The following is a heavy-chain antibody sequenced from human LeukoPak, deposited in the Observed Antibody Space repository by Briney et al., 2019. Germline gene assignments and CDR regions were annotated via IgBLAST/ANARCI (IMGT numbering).Heavy chain of an antibody. V-gene: IGHV3-23*01. J-gene: IGHJ4*02. CDR3: RSDYRFPTDY. D-gene: IGHD4-11*01. Sequence: PGGSLRLSCAASGFTFSSYAMSWVRQAPGKGLEWVSGISGSGGSTYYADSVKGRFTISRDNSKNTLYVQMNSLRAEDTAVYYCRSDYRFPTDYWGQGTLVTVPS. CDR1: GFTFSSYA. CDR2: ISGSGGST.